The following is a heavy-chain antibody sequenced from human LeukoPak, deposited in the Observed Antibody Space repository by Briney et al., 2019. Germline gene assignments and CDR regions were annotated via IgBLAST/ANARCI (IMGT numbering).Heavy chain of an antibody. J-gene: IGHJ4*02. Sequence: PGGSLRLSCAASGFTFSSYAMSWVRQTPGKGLEWVSSSGGRTDYADSVKGRFTISRDNSKNTLYLQMNSLRAEDTAVYYCAREDIVVVPAAGSFDYWGQGTLVTVSS. CDR2: SGGRT. CDR1: GFTFSSYA. D-gene: IGHD2-2*01. V-gene: IGHV3-23*01. CDR3: AREDIVVVPAAGSFDY.